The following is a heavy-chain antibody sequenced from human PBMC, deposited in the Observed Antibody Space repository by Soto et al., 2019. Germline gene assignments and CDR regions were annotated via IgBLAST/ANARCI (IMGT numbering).Heavy chain of an antibody. CDR2: MNPNSGNT. D-gene: IGHD2-2*01. CDR1: GYTFTSYD. CDR3: ASGLGYCSSTSCYGKQSNFDY. Sequence: ASVKVSCNASGYTFTSYDINWVRQATGQGLEWMGWMNPNSGNTGYAQKFQGRVTMTRNTSISTAYMELSSLRSEDTAVYYCASGLGYCSSTSCYGKQSNFDYWGQGTLVTVSS. J-gene: IGHJ4*02. V-gene: IGHV1-8*01.